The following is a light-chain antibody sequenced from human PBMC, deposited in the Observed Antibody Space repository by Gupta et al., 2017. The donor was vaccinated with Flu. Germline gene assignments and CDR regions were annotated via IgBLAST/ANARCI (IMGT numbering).Light chain of an antibody. CDR1: QSIRSN. CDR3: QQYNNWPFVT. V-gene: IGKV3-15*01. CDR2: GSS. J-gene: IGKJ4*01. Sequence: DIVMTQSPATLSVSPGESATLSCRASQSIRSNVAWYQQKPGQAPRLLIYGSSTRATDVPARFSGSGSGTEFTLTISSLQSEDFAVYYCQQYNNWPFVTCGGGTKVEIK.